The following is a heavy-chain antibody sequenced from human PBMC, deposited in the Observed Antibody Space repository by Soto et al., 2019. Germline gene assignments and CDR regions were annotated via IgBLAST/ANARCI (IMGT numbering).Heavy chain of an antibody. J-gene: IGHJ6*02. CDR1: GGSISSSNW. CDR2: IYHSGST. CDR3: ARDERWLLPDYYGMDV. V-gene: IGHV4-4*02. D-gene: IGHD3-22*01. Sequence: PSETLSLTCAVSGGSISSSNWWSWVRQPPGKGLEWIGEIYHSGSTNYNPSLKSRVTISVDKSKNQFSLKLSSVTAADTAVYYCARDERWLLPDYYGMDVWGQGTTVTVSS.